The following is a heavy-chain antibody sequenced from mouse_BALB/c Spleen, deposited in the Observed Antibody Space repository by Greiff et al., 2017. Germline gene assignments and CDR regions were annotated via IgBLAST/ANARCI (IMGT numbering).Heavy chain of an antibody. CDR2: ISSGSSTI. J-gene: IGHJ3*01. Sequence: EVKLVESGGGLVQPGGSRKLSCAASGFTFSSFGMHWVRQAPEKGLEWVAYISSGSSTIYYADTVKGRFTISRDNPKNTLFLQMTSLRSEDTAMYYCARTHYYGGDSFAYWGQGTLVTVAA. V-gene: IGHV5-17*02. D-gene: IGHD1-1*02. CDR1: GFTFSSFG. CDR3: ARTHYYGGDSFAY.